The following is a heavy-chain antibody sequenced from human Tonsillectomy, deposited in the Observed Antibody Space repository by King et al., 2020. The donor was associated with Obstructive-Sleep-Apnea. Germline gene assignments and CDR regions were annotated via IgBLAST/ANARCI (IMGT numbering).Heavy chain of an antibody. Sequence: QLVESGGGLVQPGGSLRLSCAASGFTFSDYDMHWVRQATGKGLEWVSAIGTAGDTYYAGSAKGRFTISRENAKNSLYLQLNSLTAGDTAVYYCTREAVTRNYYFGMDVWGQGTTVTVSS. CDR1: GFTFSDYD. V-gene: IGHV3-13*01. J-gene: IGHJ6*02. CDR2: IGTAGDT. D-gene: IGHD4-17*01. CDR3: TREAVTRNYYFGMDV.